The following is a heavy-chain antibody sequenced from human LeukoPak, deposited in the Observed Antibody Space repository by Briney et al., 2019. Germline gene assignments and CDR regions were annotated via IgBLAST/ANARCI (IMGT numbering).Heavy chain of an antibody. Sequence: SETLSLTCTVSGGSISSYYWSWIRQPPGKGLEWIGYIYYSGSTNYNPSLKSRVTISVDTSKNQFSLKLSSVTAADTAVYYCARACPYSGSCYFGYWGQGTLVTVSS. CDR3: ARACPYSGSCYFGY. V-gene: IGHV4-59*01. CDR1: GGSISSYY. J-gene: IGHJ4*02. CDR2: IYYSGST. D-gene: IGHD1-26*01.